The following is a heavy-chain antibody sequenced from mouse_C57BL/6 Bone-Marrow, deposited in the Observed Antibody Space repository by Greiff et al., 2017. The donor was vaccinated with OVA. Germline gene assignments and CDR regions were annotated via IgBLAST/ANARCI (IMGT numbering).Heavy chain of an antibody. CDR3: ARREGGNYDYCEY. CDR1: GYTFTSYW. CDR2: IDPSDSYT. J-gene: IGHJ2*01. Sequence: QVQLQQPGAELVRPGTSVKLSCKASGYTFTSYWMHWVKQRPGQGLEWIGVIDPSDSYTNYNQKFKGKATLPVDTSSSTASMQRSSLTSEDSAGYYCARREGGNYDYCEYGGEGATLTVSS. V-gene: IGHV1-59*01. D-gene: IGHD2-1*01.